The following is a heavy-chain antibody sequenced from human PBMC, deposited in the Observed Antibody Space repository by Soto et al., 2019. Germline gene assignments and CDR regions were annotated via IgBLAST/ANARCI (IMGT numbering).Heavy chain of an antibody. D-gene: IGHD3-3*01. CDR3: ARDEFGGAYDFWH. CDR1: GFPVTNYF. V-gene: IGHV3-66*01. J-gene: IGHJ4*02. CDR2: ISSGGGT. Sequence: GSLRLSCAASGFPVTNYFMTWVRQAPGKGLEWVSVISSGGGTYYADSVKGRFTISRDNSKNTLYLQMNTLRAEDTAVYYCARDEFGGAYDFWHGGQGTLVTVSS.